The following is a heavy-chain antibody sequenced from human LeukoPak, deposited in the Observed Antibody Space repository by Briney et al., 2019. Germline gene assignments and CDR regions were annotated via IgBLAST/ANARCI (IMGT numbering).Heavy chain of an antibody. Sequence: SETLSLTCAVSGGSFSGYYWSWIRQPPRKGLEWIGEINHSGSTNYNPSLKSRVTISVDTSKNQFSLKMSSVTAADTAVYYCARGIRGYSYYFDYWGQGTLVTVSS. CDR1: GGSFSGYY. CDR3: ARGIRGYSYYFDY. V-gene: IGHV4-34*01. J-gene: IGHJ4*02. CDR2: INHSGST. D-gene: IGHD3-22*01.